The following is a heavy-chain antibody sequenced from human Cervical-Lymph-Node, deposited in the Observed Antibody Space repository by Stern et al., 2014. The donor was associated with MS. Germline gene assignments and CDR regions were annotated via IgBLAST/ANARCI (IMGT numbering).Heavy chain of an antibody. CDR2: IVPVFDKS. Sequence: DQLVESGAEVRKPGSSVKVSCRASGVTINTYAVSWVRQAPGQGLECMGAIVPVFDKSKNAQRFQERVTITADESTSTVYMELSGLTSEDTAVYYCARERGNTYGFDYWGQGTLVTVSS. CDR3: ARERGNTYGFDY. D-gene: IGHD4-23*01. J-gene: IGHJ4*02. CDR1: GVTINTYA. V-gene: IGHV1-69*01.